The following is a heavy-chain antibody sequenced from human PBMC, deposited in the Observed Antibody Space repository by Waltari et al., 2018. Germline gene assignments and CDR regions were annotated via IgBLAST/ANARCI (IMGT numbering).Heavy chain of an antibody. D-gene: IGHD3-10*01. V-gene: IGHV4-59*01. CDR2: IYYSGST. J-gene: IGHJ3*02. CDR1: GGSISSYY. CDR3: ARVGTMVQGAHTLDAFDI. Sequence: QVQLQESGPGLVKPSETLSLTCTVSGGSISSYYWSWIRQPPGKGLEWIGYIYYSGSTNYSPSLKSRVTISVDTSKNQFSLKLSSVTAADTAVYYCARVGTMVQGAHTLDAFDIWGQGTMVTVSS.